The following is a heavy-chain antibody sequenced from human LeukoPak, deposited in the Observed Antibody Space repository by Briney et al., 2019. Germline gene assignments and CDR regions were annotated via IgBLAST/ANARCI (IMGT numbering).Heavy chain of an antibody. CDR2: IYYSGST. CDR1: GRSFSGYY. J-gene: IGHJ4*02. Sequence: PSETLSLTCAVYGRSFSGYYWSWIRQPPGKGLEWIGSIYYSGSTNNNPSLKSRVTISVDTSKNQFSLNLSSVTAVDTAVYYCARHGYSYGYRMFDYWGQGTLVTVSS. V-gene: IGHV4-34*01. D-gene: IGHD5-18*01. CDR3: ARHGYSYGYRMFDY.